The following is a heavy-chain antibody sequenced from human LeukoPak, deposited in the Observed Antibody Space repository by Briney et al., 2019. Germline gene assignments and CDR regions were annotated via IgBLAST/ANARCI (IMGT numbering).Heavy chain of an antibody. D-gene: IGHD4-23*01. CDR1: GFTFSSYV. Sequence: GGSLRLSCAASGFTFSSYVMHWVRQAPGKGLEWVAFIWYDGSNKYYADSVKGRFTISRDNSKNTLYLQMNSLRAEDTAVYYCAKLLSNSGRFLYWGQGTLVTVSS. J-gene: IGHJ4*02. V-gene: IGHV3-30*02. CDR2: IWYDGSNK. CDR3: AKLLSNSGRFLY.